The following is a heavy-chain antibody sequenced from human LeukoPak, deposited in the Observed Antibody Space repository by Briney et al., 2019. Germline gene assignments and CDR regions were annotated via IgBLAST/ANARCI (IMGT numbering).Heavy chain of an antibody. V-gene: IGHV1-2*02. CDR3: ARADGMDV. J-gene: IGHJ6*02. Sequence: ASVKVSCKTSGDTFTGYYIHWVRQAPGQGLEWMGWINPNSGGTNYAQKFQGRVTMTRDTSISTAYMELSRLRSDDTAVYYCARADGMDVWGQGTTVTASS. CDR2: INPNSGGT. CDR1: GDTFTGYY.